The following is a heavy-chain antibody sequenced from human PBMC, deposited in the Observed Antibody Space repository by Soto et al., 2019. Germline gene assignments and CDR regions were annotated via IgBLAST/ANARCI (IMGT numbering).Heavy chain of an antibody. Sequence: QVQLQESGPGLVKPSETLSLSCTVSGGSVSSGSYYWSWIRQPPGKGLEWIGYIYYSGSTNYNPSLKSRATIXVXTXXNQFSLKLSSVTAADTAVYYCAREIGASDYDGMDVWGQGTTVTVSS. V-gene: IGHV4-61*01. CDR3: AREIGASDYDGMDV. D-gene: IGHD6-19*01. CDR2: IYYSGST. CDR1: GGSVSSGSYY. J-gene: IGHJ6*02.